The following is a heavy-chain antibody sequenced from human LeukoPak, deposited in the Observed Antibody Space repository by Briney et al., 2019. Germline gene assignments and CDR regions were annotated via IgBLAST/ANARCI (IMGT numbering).Heavy chain of an antibody. J-gene: IGHJ4*02. Sequence: GSLRLSCAASGFTFSRYSMNWVRQAPGKGLEWVSSVSSSSSYIYYADSVKGRFTISRDNAKNSVFLQMNSLRAEDTAVYYCARAEGYGSFDYWGQGTLVTVSS. CDR1: GFTFSRYS. CDR3: ARAEGYGSFDY. CDR2: VSSSSSYI. D-gene: IGHD5-12*01. V-gene: IGHV3-21*01.